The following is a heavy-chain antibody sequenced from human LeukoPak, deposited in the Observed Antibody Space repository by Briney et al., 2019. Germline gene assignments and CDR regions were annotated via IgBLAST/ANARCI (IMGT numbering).Heavy chain of an antibody. Sequence: GRSLRLSCAASGFTFSSYAMSWVRQAPGKGLEWVSAISGSGGSTYYADSVKGRFTISRDNSKNTLYLQMNSLRAEDTAVYYCAKVTGDGDFFYYFDYWGQGTLVTVSS. D-gene: IGHD4-17*01. CDR3: AKVTGDGDFFYYFDY. V-gene: IGHV3-23*01. J-gene: IGHJ4*02. CDR2: ISGSGGST. CDR1: GFTFSSYA.